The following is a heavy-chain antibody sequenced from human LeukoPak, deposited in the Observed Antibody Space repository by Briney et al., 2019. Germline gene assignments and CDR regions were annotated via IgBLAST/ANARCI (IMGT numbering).Heavy chain of an antibody. Sequence: PGGSQTLLCAASGFPCSSYWKHWVRQAPGKGLVWVSRINSDGSSTSYADSVKGRFTISRDNAKNTLYLQMNSLRAEDTAVYYCARGPISFAFDIWGQGIMVTVSS. J-gene: IGHJ3*02. CDR3: ARGPISFAFDI. D-gene: IGHD3-3*02. CDR2: INSDGSST. CDR1: GFPCSSYW. V-gene: IGHV3-74*01.